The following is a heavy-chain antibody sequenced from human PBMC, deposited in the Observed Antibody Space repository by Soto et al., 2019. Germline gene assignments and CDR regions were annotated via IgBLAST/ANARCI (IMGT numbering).Heavy chain of an antibody. CDR2: IDPRDSYT. CDR1: GYSFTTYW. J-gene: IGHJ5*02. D-gene: IGHD1-7*01. V-gene: IGHV5-10-1*01. Sequence: GESLKISCEASGYSFTTYWISWVRQMPGKGLEWMGAIDPRDSYTKYSPSFQGHVTISVDKSVSTAYLQWNSLKASDTAIYYCAREKSDLELFNWLDPWGQGTLVTVS. CDR3: AREKSDLELFNWLDP.